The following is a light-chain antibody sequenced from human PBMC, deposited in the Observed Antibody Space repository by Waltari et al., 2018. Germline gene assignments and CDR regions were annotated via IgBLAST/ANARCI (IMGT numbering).Light chain of an antibody. CDR2: DVS. CDR1: QSVSNY. J-gene: IGKJ5*01. V-gene: IGKV3-11*01. Sequence: EIVLTQSPATLSLSPGERVTLSCRASQSVSNYLAWYQQKPGQAPRLLIYDVSNRATGIPASVSGSGSGTDFTLTISSLEHEDFAVNYCQQRNNWLPTFGQGTRLEIK. CDR3: QQRNNWLPT.